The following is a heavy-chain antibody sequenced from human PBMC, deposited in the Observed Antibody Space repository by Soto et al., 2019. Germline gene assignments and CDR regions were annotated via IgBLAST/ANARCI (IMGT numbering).Heavy chain of an antibody. V-gene: IGHV1-69*12. D-gene: IGHD6-19*01. CDR1: GGTFSRNA. CDR3: AQTLGLAVAGPGRFDL. J-gene: IGHJ2*01. CDR2: ITPMFGTA. Sequence: QVQLVQSGAEVKKYGSSVKVSCKASGGTFSRNAISWVRQAPGQGLEWMGGITPMFGTANYAQRFQGRVTFTADESTSTAYMQLSSLRSDDTAVYYCAQTLGLAVAGPGRFDLWGRGTLVTVSS.